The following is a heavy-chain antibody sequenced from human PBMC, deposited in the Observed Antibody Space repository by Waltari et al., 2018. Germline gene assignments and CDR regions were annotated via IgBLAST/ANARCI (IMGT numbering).Heavy chain of an antibody. Sequence: QLQLQESGPGLVKASETLSLTCTVSGDSISSSSYYWRWVRQPPGKGLEWIGNRDYSGSTYYNPSLKSRVTISGDTSKSQVSLKLSSVTAADTSMYYCVRHARTTSGGKHFDHWGQGMLVTVSP. CDR1: GDSISSSSYY. V-gene: IGHV4-39*01. J-gene: IGHJ4*02. D-gene: IGHD2-15*01. CDR3: VRHARTTSGGKHFDH. CDR2: RDYSGST.